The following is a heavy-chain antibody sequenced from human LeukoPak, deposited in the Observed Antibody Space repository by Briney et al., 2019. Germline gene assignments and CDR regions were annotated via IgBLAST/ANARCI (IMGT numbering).Heavy chain of an antibody. J-gene: IGHJ6*02. CDR2: IDPSDSYT. Sequence: GESLRISCKGSGYSFTSYWINWVRQMPGKGLEWMGRIDPSDSYTNYSPSFQGHVTISADKSISTVYLQWSSPKASDTAIYYCARSVYYYYYMDVWGQGTTVTVSS. CDR1: GYSFTSYW. CDR3: ARSVYYYYYMDV. V-gene: IGHV5-10-1*01.